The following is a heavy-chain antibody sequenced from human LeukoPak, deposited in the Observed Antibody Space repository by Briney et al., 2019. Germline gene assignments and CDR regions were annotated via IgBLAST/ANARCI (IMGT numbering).Heavy chain of an antibody. CDR2: ISGSGGST. J-gene: IGHJ4*02. D-gene: IGHD2-8*01. CDR1: GFTFSSYA. CDR3: AKDNIVLMVYATLS. Sequence: PGGSLRLSCAASGFTFSSYAMSWVRQAPGKGLEWVSAISGSGGSTYYADSVKGRFTISRDNSKNTLYLQMNSLRAEDTAVYYCAKDNIVLMVYATLSWGRGTLVTVSS. V-gene: IGHV3-23*01.